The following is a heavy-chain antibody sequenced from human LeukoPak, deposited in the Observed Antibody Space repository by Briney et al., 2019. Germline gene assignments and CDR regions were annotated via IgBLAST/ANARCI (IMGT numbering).Heavy chain of an antibody. V-gene: IGHV5-51*01. CDR3: ARSSGSYDGGSDY. D-gene: IGHD1-26*01. J-gene: IGHJ4*02. CDR2: IYPGDSDT. CDR1: GYSFISYW. Sequence: GESLKISCKGSGYSFISYWIGWVRQMPGKGLEWMGIIYPGDSDTRYSPSFQGQVTISADKSISTAYLQWSSLKASDIAMYYCARSSGSYDGGSDYWGQGTLVTVSS.